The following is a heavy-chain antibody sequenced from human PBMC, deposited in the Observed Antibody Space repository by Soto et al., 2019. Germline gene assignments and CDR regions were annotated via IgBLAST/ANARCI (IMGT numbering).Heavy chain of an antibody. CDR2: ISYDGSNK. CDR3: ARDRIITMVYHNRFDP. D-gene: IGHD3-10*01. J-gene: IGHJ5*02. V-gene: IGHV3-30-3*01. Sequence: QVQLVESGGGVVQPGRSLRLSCAASGFTFSSYAMRWVRQAPGKGLEWVAVISYDGSNKYYADSVKGRFTISRDNSKNTLDLQMNSLRAEDTAVYYCARDRIITMVYHNRFDPWGQGTLVTVSS. CDR1: GFTFSSYA.